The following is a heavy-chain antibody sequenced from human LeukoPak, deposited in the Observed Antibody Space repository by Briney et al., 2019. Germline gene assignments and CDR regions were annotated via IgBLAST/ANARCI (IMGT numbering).Heavy chain of an antibody. Sequence: GGSLRLSCAASGFTFSSYAMSWVRQAPGRGLDWVSGISGSGGNTYYADSVKGRFTISRDNSKNTLYLQMNSLRAEDTAVYYCARDSGYDSSGYYWPSFDYWAREPWSPSPQ. CDR1: GFTFSSYA. V-gene: IGHV3-23*01. CDR2: ISGSGGNT. J-gene: IGHJ4*02. D-gene: IGHD3-22*01. CDR3: ARDSGYDSSGYYWPSFDY.